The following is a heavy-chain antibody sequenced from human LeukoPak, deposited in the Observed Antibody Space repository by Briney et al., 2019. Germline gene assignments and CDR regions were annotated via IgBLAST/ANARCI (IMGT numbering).Heavy chain of an antibody. CDR3: AKDPDCTSGVCYTFFDY. Sequence: GGSLRLSCAASEFSVGSNYMTWVRQAPGKGLEWVSLIYSGGSTYYADSVKGRFTISRDNSKNTLYLQMNSLRAEDTAVYYCAKDPDCTSGVCYTFFDYWGQGTLVTVSS. CDR1: EFSVGSNY. V-gene: IGHV3-66*01. J-gene: IGHJ4*02. D-gene: IGHD2-8*01. CDR2: IYSGGST.